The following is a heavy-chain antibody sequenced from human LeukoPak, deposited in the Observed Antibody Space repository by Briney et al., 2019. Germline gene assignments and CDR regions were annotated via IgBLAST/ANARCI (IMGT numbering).Heavy chain of an antibody. CDR3: ARGGSPFDY. CDR1: GGSISSGSYY. Sequence: PSETLSLTCTVSGGSISSGSYYWSWIRQPAGTGLEWIGRIYTSGSTNYNPSLQSRVTISVDKSKNQFSLKLSSVTAADTAVYYCARGGSPFDYWGQGTLVTVSS. D-gene: IGHD1-26*01. CDR2: IYTSGST. J-gene: IGHJ4*02. V-gene: IGHV4-61*02.